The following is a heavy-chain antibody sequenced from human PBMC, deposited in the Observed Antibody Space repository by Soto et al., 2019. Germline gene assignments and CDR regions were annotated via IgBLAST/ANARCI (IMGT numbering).Heavy chain of an antibody. J-gene: IGHJ4*02. CDR3: ARLRVGSGRFDY. D-gene: IGHD2-15*01. CDR2: IYYSGST. Sequence: SETLSLTCTVSGGSISSSSYYWGWIRQPPGKGLEWIGSIYYSGSTYYNPSLKSRVTISVDTSKNQFSLKLSSVTAADTAVYYCARLRVGSGRFDYWGQGTLVTVSS. CDR1: GGSISSSSYY. V-gene: IGHV4-39*01.